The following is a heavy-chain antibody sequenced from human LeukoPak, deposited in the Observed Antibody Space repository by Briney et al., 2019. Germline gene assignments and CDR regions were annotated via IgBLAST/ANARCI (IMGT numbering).Heavy chain of an antibody. D-gene: IGHD5-18*01. V-gene: IGHV3-23*01. Sequence: GGSLRLSCAASGFTVSSHAMSWVRQAPGKGLEWVSVVSGSGISTYYADSVKGRFTISRDNPKNTLYLQMNSLRAEDTAVYYCAKAELSYGVKELYFDYWGQGALVTVSS. CDR2: VSGSGIST. CDR1: GFTVSSHA. J-gene: IGHJ4*02. CDR3: AKAELSYGVKELYFDY.